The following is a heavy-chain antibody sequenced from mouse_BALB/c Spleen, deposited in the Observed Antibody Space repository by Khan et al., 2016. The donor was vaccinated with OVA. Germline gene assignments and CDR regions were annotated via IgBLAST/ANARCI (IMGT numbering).Heavy chain of an antibody. CDR2: VSTGGGYT. CDR3: TRLVCYYDSEGFAY. Sequence: EVELVESGGDLVKPGGSLKLSCAASGFTFSTYGMSRVRQTPDKRLEWVATVSTGGGYTYYPDSVKGRFTISRDNAKNTLYLQMSGLKSEDTAMFYGTRLVCYYDSEGFAYWGQGTLVTVSA. D-gene: IGHD1-1*01. CDR1: GFTFSTYG. J-gene: IGHJ3*01. V-gene: IGHV5-6*01.